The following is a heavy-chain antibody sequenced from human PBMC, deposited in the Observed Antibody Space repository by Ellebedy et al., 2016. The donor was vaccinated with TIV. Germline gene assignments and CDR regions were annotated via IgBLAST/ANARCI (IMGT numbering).Heavy chain of an antibody. CDR1: SGSISSYY. CDR2: VHYSGST. V-gene: IGHV4-59*01. Sequence: MPSETLSLTCTVSSGSISSYYWSWIRQPPGKGLEWIGYVHYSGSTINNPSLQSRVTISIDTSKNQVSLKLIPVTAADTAVYYCARTTWGAGDAFDIWGQGTVVTVSS. J-gene: IGHJ3*02. CDR3: ARTTWGAGDAFDI. D-gene: IGHD7-27*01.